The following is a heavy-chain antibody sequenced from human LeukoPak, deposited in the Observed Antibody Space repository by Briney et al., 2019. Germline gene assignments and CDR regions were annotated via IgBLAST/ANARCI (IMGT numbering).Heavy chain of an antibody. Sequence: ASVKVSCKASGYIFTSYYMHWVRQAPGQGLEWMGVINPSGGSTSYAQKFQGRVTITRDTSTSTVYMDLSSLRSEDTAVYYCARGLRYCSSTSCRQVGYWGQGTLVTVSS. V-gene: IGHV1-46*01. D-gene: IGHD2-2*01. CDR1: GYIFTSYY. J-gene: IGHJ4*02. CDR3: ARGLRYCSSTSCRQVGY. CDR2: INPSGGST.